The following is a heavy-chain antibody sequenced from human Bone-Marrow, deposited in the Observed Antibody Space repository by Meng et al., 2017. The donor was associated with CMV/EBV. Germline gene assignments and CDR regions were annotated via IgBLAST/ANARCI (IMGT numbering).Heavy chain of an antibody. Sequence: GGSLRLSCAASGFTFSSYAMHWVRQAPGKGLEWVAVISYDGSNKYYADSVKGRFTISRDNSKNTLYLQMNSLRAEDTAVYYCARDARGDVVVPAAMGDYYYYYGMDVWGQGTTVTVSS. CDR3: ARDARGDVVVPAAMGDYYYYYGMDV. CDR1: GFTFSSYA. V-gene: IGHV3-30*04. D-gene: IGHD2-2*01. J-gene: IGHJ6*02. CDR2: ISYDGSNK.